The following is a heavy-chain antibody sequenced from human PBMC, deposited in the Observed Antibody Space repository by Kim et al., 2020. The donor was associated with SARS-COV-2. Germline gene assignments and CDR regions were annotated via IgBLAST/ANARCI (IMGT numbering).Heavy chain of an antibody. Sequence: NPSLTSRVTISVDTSKNQFSLKLSSVTAADTAVYYCARGRYDSSGFAFDIWGQGTMVTVSS. J-gene: IGHJ3*02. V-gene: IGHV4-31*02. D-gene: IGHD3-22*01. CDR3: ARGRYDSSGFAFDI.